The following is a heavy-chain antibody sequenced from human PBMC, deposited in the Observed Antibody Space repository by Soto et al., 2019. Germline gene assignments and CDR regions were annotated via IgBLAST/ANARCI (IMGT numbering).Heavy chain of an antibody. Sequence: SVKVSCKASGGSFRNYVMSWVRQAPGQGLEWMGAIIPVFETKSYAQKFQGRVTITADESTSTVSMEMRGLRSEDTALYFCSSHSDSNSYSIFDFWGQGTPVTVSS. D-gene: IGHD4-4*01. CDR3: SSHSDSNSYSIFDF. J-gene: IGHJ4*02. CDR2: IIPVFETK. CDR1: GGSFRNYV. V-gene: IGHV1-69*13.